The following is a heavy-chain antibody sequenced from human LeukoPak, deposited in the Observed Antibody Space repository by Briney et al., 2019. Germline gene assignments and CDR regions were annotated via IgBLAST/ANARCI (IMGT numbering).Heavy chain of an antibody. CDR2: ISYDGSNK. CDR3: AKDSVVVVIYYYYYMDV. Sequence: AGGSLRLSCAASGFTFSSYAMHWVRQAPGKGLEWVAVISYDGSNKYYADSVKGRFTISRDNSKNTLYLQKNSLRAEDTAVYYCAKDSVVVVIYYYYYMDVWGKGTTVTISS. J-gene: IGHJ6*03. CDR1: GFTFSSYA. V-gene: IGHV3-30*04. D-gene: IGHD3-22*01.